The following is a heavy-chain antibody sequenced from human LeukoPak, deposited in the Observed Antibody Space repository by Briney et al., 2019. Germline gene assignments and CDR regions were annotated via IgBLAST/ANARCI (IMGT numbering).Heavy chain of an antibody. V-gene: IGHV3-30*01. CDR3: ARDPGGPPPHYYYYYMDV. Sequence: GGSLRLSCAASGFTFSSYAMHWVRQAPGKGVEGVAVISYDGSNKYYADSVKGRFTISRDNSKNTLYLQMNSLRAEDTAAYYCARDPGGPPPHYYYYYMDVWGKGTTVTVSS. CDR1: GFTFSSYA. J-gene: IGHJ6*03. CDR2: ISYDGSNK.